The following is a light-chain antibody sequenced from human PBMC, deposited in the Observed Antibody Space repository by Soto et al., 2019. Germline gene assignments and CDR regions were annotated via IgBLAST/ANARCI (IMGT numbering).Light chain of an antibody. J-gene: IGLJ2*01. CDR1: SSDVGYYDY. V-gene: IGLV2-14*01. CDR3: SSYTTSTTII. Sequence: QSVLTQPASVSGSPGQSITISCTGTSSDVGYYDYVSWYQQHPGKAPKLMIFEVSNRPSGVSSRFSGSKSGNTASLTISGLQAEDEADYYCSSYTTSTTIIFGGGTKLTVL. CDR2: EVS.